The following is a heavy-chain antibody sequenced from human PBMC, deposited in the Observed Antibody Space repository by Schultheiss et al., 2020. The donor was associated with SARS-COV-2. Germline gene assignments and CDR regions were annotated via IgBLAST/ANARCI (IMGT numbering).Heavy chain of an antibody. Sequence: GGSLRLSCAASGFTFSSYEMNWVRQAPGKGLEWVSYISSSGSTIYYADSVKGRFTISRDNAKNSLYLQMNSLRAEDTAVYYCARGGEGTTVVTVDSWGQGTLVTVSS. V-gene: IGHV3-48*03. CDR2: ISSSGSTI. CDR3: ARGGEGTTVVTVDS. CDR1: GFTFSSYE. D-gene: IGHD4-23*01. J-gene: IGHJ4*02.